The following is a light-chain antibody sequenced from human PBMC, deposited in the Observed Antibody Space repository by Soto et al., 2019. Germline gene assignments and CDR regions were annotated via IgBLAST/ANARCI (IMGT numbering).Light chain of an antibody. CDR1: QSVSSY. V-gene: IGKV3-11*01. Sequence: IVVTQSPATLSLSPGERATLSCRASQSVSSYLAWYQQKPGQAPRLLIYDASNTATGIPARFSGSGSGTDLPLSISRLEPGDLAVYYCQHRGHSPPTFGQGTQRAIK. J-gene: IGKJ2*01. CDR2: DAS. CDR3: QHRGHSPPT.